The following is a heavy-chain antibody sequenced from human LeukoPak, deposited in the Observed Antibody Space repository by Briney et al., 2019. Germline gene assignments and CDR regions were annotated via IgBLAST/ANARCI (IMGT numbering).Heavy chain of an antibody. CDR1: GYTLTELS. CDR2: FDPEDGET. V-gene: IGHV1-24*01. Sequence: ALVKVSCKVSGYTLTELSMHWVRQAPGKGLEWMGGFDPEDGETIYAQKFQGRVTMTEDTSTDTAYMELSSLRSEDTAVYYCATVLLGELFISYWGQGTLVTVSS. CDR3: ATVLLGELFISY. J-gene: IGHJ4*02. D-gene: IGHD3-16*01.